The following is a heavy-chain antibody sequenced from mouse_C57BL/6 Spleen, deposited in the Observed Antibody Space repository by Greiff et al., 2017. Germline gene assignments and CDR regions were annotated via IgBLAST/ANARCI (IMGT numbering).Heavy chain of an antibody. Sequence: QVQLQQPGAELVKPGASVKLSCKASGYTFTSYWMQWVKQRPGQGLEWIGGIDPSDSYTNYNQKFKGKATLTVDTSSSTAYMQLSSLTSEDSAVYYCARWWLLRAMDYWGQGTSVTVSS. CDR2: IDPSDSYT. J-gene: IGHJ4*01. CDR3: ARWWLLRAMDY. V-gene: IGHV1-50*01. CDR1: GYTFTSYW. D-gene: IGHD2-3*01.